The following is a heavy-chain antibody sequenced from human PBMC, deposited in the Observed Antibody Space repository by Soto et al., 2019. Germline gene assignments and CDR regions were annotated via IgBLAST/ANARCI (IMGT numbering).Heavy chain of an antibody. CDR3: ARDGRIAANQYYYYYGMDV. V-gene: IGHV1-18*04. CDR2: ISAYNGNT. J-gene: IGHJ6*02. D-gene: IGHD6-13*01. Sequence: VKVSCKASGYTFTSYGISWVRQAPGQGLEWMGWISAYNGNTNYAQKLQGRVTMTTDTSTSTAYMELRSLRSDDTAVYYCARDGRIAANQYYYYYGMDVWGQGTTVTVSS. CDR1: GYTFTSYG.